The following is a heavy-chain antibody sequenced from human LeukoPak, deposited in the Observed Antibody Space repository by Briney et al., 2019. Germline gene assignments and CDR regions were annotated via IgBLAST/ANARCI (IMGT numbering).Heavy chain of an antibody. V-gene: IGHV1-18*01. Sequence: EASVTVSFKASGYTFTSYGIRWVRQAPGQGLEWMGWISAYNGNTNYAQKLQGRVTMTTDTSTSTAYMELRSLRSDDTAVYYCARDWELLDYWGQGTLVTVSS. CDR2: ISAYNGNT. CDR1: GYTFTSYG. D-gene: IGHD1-26*01. J-gene: IGHJ4*02. CDR3: ARDWELLDY.